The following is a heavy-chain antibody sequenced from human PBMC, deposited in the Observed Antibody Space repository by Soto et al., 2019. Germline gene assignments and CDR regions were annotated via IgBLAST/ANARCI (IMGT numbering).Heavy chain of an antibody. V-gene: IGHV4-34*01. CDR2: INYSGST. CDR3: ARSRRYYDYIWGSYRPYYFDY. J-gene: IGHJ4*02. Sequence: PSETLSLTCAVYGGSFSGYYWSWIRQPPGKGLEWIGDINYSGSTNYNPSLKSRVTISVDTSKNQFSLKLSSVTAADTAVYYCARSRRYYDYIWGSYRPYYFDYWGQGTLVTVSS. D-gene: IGHD3-16*02. CDR1: GGSFSGYY.